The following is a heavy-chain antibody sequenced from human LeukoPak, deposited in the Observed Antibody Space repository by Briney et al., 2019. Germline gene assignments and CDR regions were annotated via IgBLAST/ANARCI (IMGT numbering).Heavy chain of an antibody. CDR1: GFTFSSYA. D-gene: IGHD2-15*01. V-gene: IGHV3-23*01. Sequence: GGSLRLSCAASGFTFSSYAMSWVRQAPGKGLEWVSGVTGSGGTTYYADSVRGRFTISRDNSKNTLYLQMNSLRAEDTAVYYCAKWGEYCSGGSCYGDYWGQGTLVTVSS. J-gene: IGHJ4*02. CDR2: VTGSGGTT. CDR3: AKWGEYCSGGSCYGDY.